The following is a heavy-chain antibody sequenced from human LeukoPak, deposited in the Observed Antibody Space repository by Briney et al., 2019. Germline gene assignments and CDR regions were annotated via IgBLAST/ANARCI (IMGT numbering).Heavy chain of an antibody. CDR1: GVSISSGGYF. CDR2: IYYSGST. D-gene: IGHD2-15*01. V-gene: IGHV4-31*03. Sequence: SQTLSLTCTVSGVSISSGGYFWTWIRQRPGTGLEWIGNIYYSGSTHYNPSLKSRVSISIDMSKNHFSLKLSSVTAADTAVYYCAREPVVAARYYYGMDVWGQGTTVTVSS. CDR3: AREPVVAARYYYGMDV. J-gene: IGHJ6*02.